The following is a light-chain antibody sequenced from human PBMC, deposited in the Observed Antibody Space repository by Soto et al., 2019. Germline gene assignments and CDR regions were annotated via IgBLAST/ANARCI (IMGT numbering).Light chain of an antibody. Sequence: DIVMTQSPDSLAVSLRERDTINCKSSQSVLYSSNNNNYLAWYQQKPGQPPKLLISWASTRESGVPDRFSGSGSGSDFTLTISSLQAEDVAVYYCQQYYSTPYTFGQGTKREIK. V-gene: IGKV4-1*01. CDR2: WAS. CDR1: QSVLYSSNNNNY. J-gene: IGKJ2*01. CDR3: QQYYSTPYT.